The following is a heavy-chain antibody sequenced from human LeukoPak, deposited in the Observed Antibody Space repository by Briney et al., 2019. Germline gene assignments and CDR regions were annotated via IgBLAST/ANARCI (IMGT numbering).Heavy chain of an antibody. CDR1: GISVSLNY. CDR3: ARPHSSLYHYGMDV. D-gene: IGHD3-22*01. CDR2: IHGGDTT. V-gene: IGHV3-53*01. J-gene: IGHJ6*02. Sequence: GGSLRLSCAVSGISVSLNYMKWVRRAPGKGLEWVSVIHGGDTTYYADSGKGRFIISRDNSRNTLYLQMNSLRAEDTAVYYCARPHSSLYHYGMDVWGQGTTVTVSS.